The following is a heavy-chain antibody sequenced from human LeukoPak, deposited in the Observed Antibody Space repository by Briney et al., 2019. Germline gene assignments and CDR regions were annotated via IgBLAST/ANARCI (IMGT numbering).Heavy chain of an antibody. CDR1: GYTLTGYY. CDR2: INPNSGGT. D-gene: IGHD1-26*01. CDR3: ARERTSGSYSCFDH. Sequence: ASVKVSCKASGYTLTGYYMHWVRQAPGQGLEWMGWINPNSGGTNYAQKFQGRVTMTRDTSISAAYMERSTLRSDDTAFYYCARERTSGSYSCFDHWGQGTLVTVSS. J-gene: IGHJ5*02. V-gene: IGHV1-2*02.